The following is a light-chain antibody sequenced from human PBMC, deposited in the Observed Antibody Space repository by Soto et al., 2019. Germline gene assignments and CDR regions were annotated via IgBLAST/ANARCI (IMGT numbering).Light chain of an antibody. CDR3: QQYGSSWT. J-gene: IGKJ1*01. CDR1: QSVSSSY. Sequence: EIVLTQSPGTLSLSPGERATLSCRASQSVSSSYLAWYQQKPGQAPRLLIYGASSRVTGIPDRFSGSGSGTDFTLTINRLEPEDFAVYYCQQYGSSWTFGQGTKVDIK. CDR2: GAS. V-gene: IGKV3-20*01.